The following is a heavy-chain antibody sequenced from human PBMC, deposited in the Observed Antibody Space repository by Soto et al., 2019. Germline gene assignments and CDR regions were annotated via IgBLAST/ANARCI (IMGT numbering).Heavy chain of an antibody. Sequence: GGSLLLACEASGFTFSRVSMNWVRQVPGNGLEWVASISSGSSDTWSADSVKGRFIISRDNAQNSLFLQIKTLRPEDPAMYYCARVDYWGPGTQVTVSS. CDR2: ISSGSSDT. V-gene: IGHV3-21*01. CDR1: GFTFSRVS. CDR3: ARVDY. J-gene: IGHJ4*02.